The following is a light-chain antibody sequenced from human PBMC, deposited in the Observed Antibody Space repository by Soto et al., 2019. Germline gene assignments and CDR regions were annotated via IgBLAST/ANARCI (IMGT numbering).Light chain of an antibody. CDR2: DTS. CDR1: ESVSSW. Sequence: DIQMTQSPSTLSASVGDRVIITCRASESVSSWLAWYQQKAGKAPKLLIYDTSSLQSGVPSRFSGSGSGTEFTLTISSLQPDDFATYFCQQYSMYSWTFGQGTKVDIK. V-gene: IGKV1-5*01. J-gene: IGKJ1*01. CDR3: QQYSMYSWT.